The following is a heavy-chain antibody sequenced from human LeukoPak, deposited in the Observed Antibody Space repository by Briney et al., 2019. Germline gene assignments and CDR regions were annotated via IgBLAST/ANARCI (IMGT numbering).Heavy chain of an antibody. CDR3: ARDKLTMIVVAHFDY. V-gene: IGHV3-53*01. D-gene: IGHD3-22*01. J-gene: IGHJ4*02. Sequence: GGSLRLSCAASGLIVSSNYMSWVRQAPGKGLEWVSVIYSGGSIYYADSVKGRFTISRDNSKNTLYLQMNSLRAEDTAVYYCARDKLTMIVVAHFDYWGQGTLVTVSS. CDR2: IYSGGSI. CDR1: GLIVSSNY.